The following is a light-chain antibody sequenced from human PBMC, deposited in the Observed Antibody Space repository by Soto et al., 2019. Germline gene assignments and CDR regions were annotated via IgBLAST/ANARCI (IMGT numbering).Light chain of an antibody. J-gene: IGLJ2*01. V-gene: IGLV2-8*01. CDR2: EVT. CDR3: NSYAGSNNVV. CDR1: SSDVGGYNY. Sequence: QSALTQPPSASGSPGQSVTISCTGTSSDVGGYNYVSWYQQHPDKAPKLMIYEVTKRPSGVPDRFSGSKSGNTASLTVSGLQAEDEADYYCNSYAGSNNVVFGGGTKLTVL.